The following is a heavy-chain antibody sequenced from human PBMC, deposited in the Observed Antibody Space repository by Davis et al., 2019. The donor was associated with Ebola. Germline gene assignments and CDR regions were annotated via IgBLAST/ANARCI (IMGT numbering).Heavy chain of an antibody. CDR2: IWYDGTNK. CDR3: ARDSSSSWYGY. J-gene: IGHJ4*02. V-gene: IGHV3-33*08. D-gene: IGHD6-13*01. CDR1: GFTFSSYA. Sequence: GESLKISCAASGFTFSSYAMHWVRQAPGKGLEWVAVIWYDGTNKYYADSVKGRFTISRDNAKNSLYLQMNSLRDEDTAVYYCARDSSSSWYGYWGQGTLVTVSA.